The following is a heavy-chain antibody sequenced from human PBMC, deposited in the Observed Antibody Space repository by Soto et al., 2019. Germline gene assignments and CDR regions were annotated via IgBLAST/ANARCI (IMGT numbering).Heavy chain of an antibody. CDR3: ARANRYCSSTSCWADAFDI. Sequence: QVQLVQSGAEVKKPGASVKVSCKASGYTFTGYYMHWVRQAPGQGLEWMGWIKPNSGGTNYAQKFQGWVTMTRDTSISTAYMELSRLRSDDTAVYYCARANRYCSSTSCWADAFDIWGQGTMGTVSS. D-gene: IGHD2-2*01. V-gene: IGHV1-2*04. CDR1: GYTFTGYY. CDR2: IKPNSGGT. J-gene: IGHJ3*02.